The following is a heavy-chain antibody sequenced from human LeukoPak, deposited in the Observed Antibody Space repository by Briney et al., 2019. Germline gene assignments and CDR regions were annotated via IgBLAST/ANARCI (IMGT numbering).Heavy chain of an antibody. J-gene: IGHJ4*01. V-gene: IGHV1-2*02. D-gene: IGHD2-21*02. CDR2: INPHSGGT. CDR1: GFTFSGHY. Sequence: RASVKVSCKASGFTFSGHYIHWVRQAPGQGLEWMGYINPHSGGTSSPQKFQGGVTMTTDTSISAVYMELSSLTSDDTAMYYCVREGNELLSKNFDYWGQGSLVTISS. CDR3: VREGNELLSKNFDY.